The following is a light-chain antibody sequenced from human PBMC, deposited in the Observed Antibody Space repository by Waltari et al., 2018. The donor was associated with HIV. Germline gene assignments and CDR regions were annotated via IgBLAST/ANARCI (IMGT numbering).Light chain of an antibody. CDR3: SSYAGSNIWV. CDR2: EVT. CDR1: NRHVGRFNF. V-gene: IGLV2-23*02. Sequence: QSALTQPAYVYGSPGQSSTIYCTGTNRHVGRFNFVSWYQQNPGKAPRLMIYEVTKRPSGISNRFSGSKSGNTASLTISGLQAEDEAYYYCSSYAGSNIWVFGGGTKLTVL. J-gene: IGLJ3*02.